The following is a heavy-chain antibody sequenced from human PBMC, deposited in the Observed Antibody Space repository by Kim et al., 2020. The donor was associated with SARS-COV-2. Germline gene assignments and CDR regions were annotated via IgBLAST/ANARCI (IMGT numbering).Heavy chain of an antibody. J-gene: IGHJ4*02. Sequence: FQGRVTMTRDTSTSTVYMELSSLRSEDTAVYYCARDLITMVRGVMSPFVYWGQGTLVTVSS. V-gene: IGHV1-46*01. D-gene: IGHD3-10*01. CDR3: ARDLITMVRGVMSPFVY.